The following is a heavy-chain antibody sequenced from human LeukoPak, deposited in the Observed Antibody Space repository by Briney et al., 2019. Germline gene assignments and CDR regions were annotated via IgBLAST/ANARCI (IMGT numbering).Heavy chain of an antibody. CDR1: DGSITGYY. J-gene: IGHJ4*02. CDR3: ARDRSMIGLDY. V-gene: IGHV4-59*01. Sequence: PSETLSLTCTVSDGSITGYYWSWIRQSPGKGLEWIGYIYYSGSTNYNPSLKSRVTISVDTSKNQFSLKLSSVTAADTAVYYCARDRSMIGLDYWGQGTLVTVSS. CDR2: IYYSGST. D-gene: IGHD3-22*01.